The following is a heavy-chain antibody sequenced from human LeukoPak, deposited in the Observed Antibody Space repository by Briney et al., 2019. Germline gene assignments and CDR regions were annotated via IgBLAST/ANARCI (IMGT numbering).Heavy chain of an antibody. CDR2: ISGSGGST. J-gene: IGHJ4*02. CDR3: AKVSNYDSSGYSDY. CDR1: GGSISSSN. V-gene: IGHV3-23*01. Sequence: ETLSLTCAVSGGSISSSNWWSWVRQAPGKGLEWVSAISGSGGSTYYADSVKGRFTISRDNSKNTLYLQMNSLRAEDTAVYYCAKVSNYDSSGYSDYWGQGTLVTVSS. D-gene: IGHD3-22*01.